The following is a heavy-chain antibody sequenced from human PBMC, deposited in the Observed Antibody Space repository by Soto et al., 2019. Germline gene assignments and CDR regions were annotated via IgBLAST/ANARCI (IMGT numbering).Heavy chain of an antibody. CDR1: GYTFTSYG. Sequence: ASVKVSCKTSGYTFTSYGVHWVRQAPGQRPEWMGWIDPGNGHIQYSQNFQGRVTITRDTSANTAYMELSSLRSEDTAVYYCARFQYYHSSGYWDGLYIWGPGTKVTVSS. CDR3: ARFQYYHSSGYWDGLYI. CDR2: IDPGNGHI. J-gene: IGHJ3*02. V-gene: IGHV1-3*01. D-gene: IGHD3-22*01.